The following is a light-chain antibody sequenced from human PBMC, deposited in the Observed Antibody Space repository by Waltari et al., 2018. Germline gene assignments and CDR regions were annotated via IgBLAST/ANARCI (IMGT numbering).Light chain of an antibody. CDR3: QQSYSTPLT. V-gene: IGKV1-39*01. Sequence: DIQMTQSPSSLSTSVGDRVTITCRASQTSSSYLNWYQQKPGKAPKPLIYAASSLQSGVPSRFSGTGSGTDFTLTISRLQPKDFATYYSQQSYSTPLTVGGGPTVEIK. J-gene: IGKJ4*01. CDR1: QTSSSY. CDR2: AAS.